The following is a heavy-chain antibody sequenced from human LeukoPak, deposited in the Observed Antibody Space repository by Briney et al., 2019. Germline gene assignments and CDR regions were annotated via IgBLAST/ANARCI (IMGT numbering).Heavy chain of an antibody. Sequence: PSETLSLTCTVSGGSISSYYWSWIRQPLGKGLEWIGYIYYSRSTNYNASLKSRVTISVDTSQNQFSLKLSSVTAADTAVYYCARSPENYYDISGSIDAFDIWGQGTMVTVSS. CDR2: IYYSRST. CDR1: GGSISSYY. V-gene: IGHV4-59*01. D-gene: IGHD3-22*01. J-gene: IGHJ3*02. CDR3: ARSPENYYDISGSIDAFDI.